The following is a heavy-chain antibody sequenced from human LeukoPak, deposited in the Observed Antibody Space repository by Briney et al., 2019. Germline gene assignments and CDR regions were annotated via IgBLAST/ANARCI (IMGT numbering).Heavy chain of an antibody. CDR2: INPNSGGT. D-gene: IGHD3-16*01. CDR3: ARAPGGFPLFDY. V-gene: IGHV1-2*02. J-gene: IGHJ4*02. Sequence: ASVKVSCKASGYTFTGYYMHWVRQAPGQGLEWKGWINPNSGGTNYAQKFQGRVTMTRDTSISTAYMELSRLRSDDTAVYYCARAPGGFPLFDYWGQGTLVTVSS. CDR1: GYTFTGYY.